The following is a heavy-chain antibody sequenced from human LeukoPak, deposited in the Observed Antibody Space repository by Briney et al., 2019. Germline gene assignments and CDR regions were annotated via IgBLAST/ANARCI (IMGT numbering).Heavy chain of an antibody. J-gene: IGHJ4*02. Sequence: GASVKVSCMASGYTFTGYYMHWVRQAPGQGLEWMGWINPNSGGTNYAQKFQGRVTMTRDTSISTAYMELSRLRSDDTAVYYCARPLDCSSTSCYPYYFDYWGQGTLVTVSS. V-gene: IGHV1-2*02. CDR2: INPNSGGT. CDR1: GYTFTGYY. CDR3: ARPLDCSSTSCYPYYFDY. D-gene: IGHD2-2*01.